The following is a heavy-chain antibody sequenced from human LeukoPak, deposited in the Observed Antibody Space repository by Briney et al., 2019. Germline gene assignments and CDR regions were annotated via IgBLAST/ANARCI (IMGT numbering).Heavy chain of an antibody. CDR3: ARVVYSSGWLAPEDYYYYGMDV. J-gene: IGHJ6*02. V-gene: IGHV4-59*01. Sequence: SETLSLTCTVSGGSISSYYWSWIRQPPGKGLEWIGYIHYSGSTNYNPSLKSRVTISVDTSKNQFSLKLSSVTAADTAVYYCARVVYSSGWLAPEDYYYYGMDVWGQGTTVTVSS. CDR2: IHYSGST. CDR1: GGSISSYY. D-gene: IGHD6-19*01.